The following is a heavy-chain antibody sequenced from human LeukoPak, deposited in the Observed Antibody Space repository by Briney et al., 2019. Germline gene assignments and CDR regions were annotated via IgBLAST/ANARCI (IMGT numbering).Heavy chain of an antibody. D-gene: IGHD3-22*01. Sequence: SETLSLTCTVSGGSISSYYWSWIRQPAGKGLEWIGRIYTSGSTNYNPSLKSRVTMSVDTSKNQFFLKLSSVTAADTAVYYCARVAYDSSGYYLSAFDIWGQGTMVTVSS. CDR2: IYTSGST. CDR3: ARVAYDSSGYYLSAFDI. J-gene: IGHJ3*02. V-gene: IGHV4-4*07. CDR1: GGSISSYY.